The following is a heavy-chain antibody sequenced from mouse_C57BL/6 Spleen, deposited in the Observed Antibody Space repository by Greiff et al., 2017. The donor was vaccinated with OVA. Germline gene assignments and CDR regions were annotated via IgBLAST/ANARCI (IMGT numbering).Heavy chain of an antibody. CDR2: IYPGDGDT. Sequence: QVQLQQSGPELVKPGASVKISCKASGYAFSSSWMNWVKQRPGKGLEWIGRIYPGDGDTNYNGKFKGKATLTADKYSSTAYMQLSSLTSEDSAVYFCARVYGSSYAMDYWGQGTSVTVSS. V-gene: IGHV1-82*01. D-gene: IGHD1-1*01. J-gene: IGHJ4*01. CDR1: GYAFSSSW. CDR3: ARVYGSSYAMDY.